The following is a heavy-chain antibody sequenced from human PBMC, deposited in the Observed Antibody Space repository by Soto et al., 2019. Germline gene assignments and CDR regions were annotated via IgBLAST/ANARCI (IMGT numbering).Heavy chain of an antibody. V-gene: IGHV3-33*01. CDR2: IWYDGSNK. J-gene: IGHJ1*01. CDR1: GFTFSSYG. D-gene: IGHD3-10*01. Sequence: QVQLVESGGGVVQPGRSLRLSCAASGFTFSSYGMHWVRQAPGKGLEWVAVIWYDGSNKYYADSVKGRFTISRDNSKNTLYLQMNSLRAEDTAVYYCARDGAGGLAEYFQHWGQGTLVTVSS. CDR3: ARDGAGGLAEYFQH.